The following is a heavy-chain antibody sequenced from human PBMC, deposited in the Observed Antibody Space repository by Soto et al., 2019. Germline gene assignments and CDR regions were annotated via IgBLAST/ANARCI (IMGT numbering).Heavy chain of an antibody. CDR1: GGSFSGYY. Sequence: TSETLSLTCAVYGGSFSGYYWSWIRQPPGKGLEWIGEINHSGSTNYNPSLKSRVTISVDTSKNQFSLKLSSVTAADTAVYYCACGSYSSSWYGDYYYYYGMDGWGQGTTVT. CDR2: INHSGST. V-gene: IGHV4-34*01. D-gene: IGHD6-13*01. J-gene: IGHJ6*02. CDR3: ACGSYSSSWYGDYYYYYGMDG.